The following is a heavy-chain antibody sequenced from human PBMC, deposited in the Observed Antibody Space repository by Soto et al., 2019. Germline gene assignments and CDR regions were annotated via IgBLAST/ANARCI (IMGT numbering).Heavy chain of an antibody. CDR3: ARDGCSPTSCWVH. J-gene: IGHJ4*02. D-gene: IGHD2-2*01. CDR2: IYSGGST. CDR1: GFTVSNNY. V-gene: IGHV3-66*01. Sequence: GGSLSLSCAASGFTVSNNYMSWVRQAPGKGLEWVSLIYSGGSTFYAHSVKGRFIISRDNSKNTLYLQMNRLTDEDTAVYYCARDGCSPTSCWVHWGQGTLVTVS.